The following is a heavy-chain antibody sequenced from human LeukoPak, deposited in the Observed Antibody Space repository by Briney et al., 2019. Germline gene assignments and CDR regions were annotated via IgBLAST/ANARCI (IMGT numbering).Heavy chain of an antibody. CDR1: GFTFSSYA. Sequence: GGSLRLSCAASGFTFSSYAMSWVRQAPGKGLELVPAISGSGGSTYYADSVKGRFTISRDNSKNTLYLQMNSLRAEDTAVYYCAKDLYSLPPTNYFDYWGQGTLVTVSS. J-gene: IGHJ4*02. V-gene: IGHV3-23*01. D-gene: IGHD2-8*01. CDR2: ISGSGGST. CDR3: AKDLYSLPPTNYFDY.